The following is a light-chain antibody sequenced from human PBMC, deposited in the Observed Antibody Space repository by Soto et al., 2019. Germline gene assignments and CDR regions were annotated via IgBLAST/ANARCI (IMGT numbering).Light chain of an antibody. Sequence: QSALTHPVSVSGSPGQSITISCTGPSSDVGGYNYVSWYQQHPGKAPKLMIYDVSNRPSGVSNRFSGSKSGNTASLTISGLQAEDEADYYCSSYAGNKNVFGTGTKVTVL. CDR2: DVS. CDR3: SSYAGNKNV. J-gene: IGLJ1*01. V-gene: IGLV2-14*01. CDR1: SSDVGGYNY.